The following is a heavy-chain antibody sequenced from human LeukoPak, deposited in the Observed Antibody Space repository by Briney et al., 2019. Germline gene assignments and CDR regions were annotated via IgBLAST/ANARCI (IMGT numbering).Heavy chain of an antibody. CDR3: ARGRWLDNDAFDI. V-gene: IGHV3-48*03. CDR2: ISIGGRTQ. D-gene: IGHD6-19*01. J-gene: IGHJ3*02. Sequence: PGGSLRLSCAASGFTFSSYEMNWVRQAPGKGLEWVSYISIGGRTQYYADSVKGRFTISRDNAKNSLYLQMNSLRAEDTAVYYCARGRWLDNDAFDIWGQGTMVTVSS. CDR1: GFTFSSYE.